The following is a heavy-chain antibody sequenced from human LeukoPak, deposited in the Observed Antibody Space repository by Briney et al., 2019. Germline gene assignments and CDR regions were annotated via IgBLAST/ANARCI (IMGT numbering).Heavy chain of an antibody. CDR1: GDSFSSNSAA. CDR2: TYYRSKWYN. CDR3: ARDKGYGSGNFWSVDY. Sequence: SQTLSLTCAISGDSFSSNSAAWNWIRQSPSRGLEWLGRTYYRSKWYNDYAVSVKSRITINPDTSKNQFSLQLNSVTPEDTAVYYCARDKGYGSGNFWSVDYWGQGTLVTVSS. J-gene: IGHJ4*02. D-gene: IGHD3-10*01. V-gene: IGHV6-1*01.